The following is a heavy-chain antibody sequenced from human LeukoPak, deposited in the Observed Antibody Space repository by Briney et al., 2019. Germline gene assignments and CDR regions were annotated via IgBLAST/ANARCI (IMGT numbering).Heavy chain of an antibody. J-gene: IGHJ4*02. CDR3: ARLRFFDY. CDR2: IYSGGST. CDR1: GFTVSSNY. Sequence: GGSLSLSCAASGFTVSSNYMSWVRQAPGKGLEWVSVIYSGGSTYYADSVKGRFTISRDNSKNTLYLRMNSLRAEDTAVYYCARLRFFDYWGQGTLVTVSS. V-gene: IGHV3-53*01. D-gene: IGHD4-17*01.